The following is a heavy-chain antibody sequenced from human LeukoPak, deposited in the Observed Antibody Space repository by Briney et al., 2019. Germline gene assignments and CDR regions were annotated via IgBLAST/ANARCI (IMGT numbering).Heavy chain of an antibody. V-gene: IGHV1-8*01. CDR1: GYTFTSYD. CDR3: ARVIAAAPQRDLGY. J-gene: IGHJ4*02. CDR2: MNPNSGNT. D-gene: IGHD6-13*01. Sequence: ASVKVSCKAPGYTFTSYDINWVRQATGQGLEWMGWMNPNSGNTGYAQKFQGRVTMTRNTSISTAYMELSSLRSEDTAVYYCARVIAAAPQRDLGYWGQGTLVTVSS.